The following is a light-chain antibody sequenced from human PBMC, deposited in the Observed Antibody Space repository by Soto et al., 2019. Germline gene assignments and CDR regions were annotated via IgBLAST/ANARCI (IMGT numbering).Light chain of an antibody. J-gene: IGKJ5*01. CDR2: GAS. Sequence: EIVLTQSPGTLALSPGERATLSCRASQSVNSRLAWYQHKPGQAPRLLIYGASSRATGIPDRFSGSGSGTDFTLTISRLEPEDFAVYYCQQRSNWPITFGQGTRLEIK. V-gene: IGKV3-11*01. CDR3: QQRSNWPIT. CDR1: QSVNSR.